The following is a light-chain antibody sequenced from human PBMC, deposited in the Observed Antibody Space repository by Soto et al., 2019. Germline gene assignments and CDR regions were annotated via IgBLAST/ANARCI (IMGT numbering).Light chain of an antibody. Sequence: EIVLTQSPGTLSLSPGERATLSCRAIQSVSSSYLAWYQQKPGQAPRLLIYGASSRATGIPDRFSGSGSGTDFTLTISRLEPEDFAVYYCQQYAGLPYTFGQGTKLEIK. J-gene: IGKJ2*01. CDR1: QSVSSSY. CDR2: GAS. CDR3: QQYAGLPYT. V-gene: IGKV3-20*01.